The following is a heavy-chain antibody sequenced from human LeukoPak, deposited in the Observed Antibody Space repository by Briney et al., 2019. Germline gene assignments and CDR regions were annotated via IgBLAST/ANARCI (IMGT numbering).Heavy chain of an antibody. CDR2: ISGSGGST. CDR1: GLTFINFG. D-gene: IGHD5-12*01. J-gene: IGHJ3*02. CDR3: AKSYSGYASDAFDI. V-gene: IGHV3-23*01. Sequence: GGSPRLSCAASGLTFINFGMTWVRQAPGKGLEWVSAISGSGGSTYYADSVKGRFTISRDNSKNTLYLQMNSLRAEDTAVYYCAKSYSGYASDAFDIWGQGTMVTVSS.